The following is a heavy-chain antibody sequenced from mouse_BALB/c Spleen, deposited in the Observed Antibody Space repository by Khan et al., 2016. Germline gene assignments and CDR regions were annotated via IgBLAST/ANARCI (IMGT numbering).Heavy chain of an antibody. Sequence: VQLQQPGPELVKPGASVKMSCKASGYTFTSYVMHWVKQKPGQGLEWIGYINTYNDGTKYNEKFKGKATLTSDKSSSTAYMELSSLTSEDSAVSYCAISGFNAWFAYWGQGTLVTVSA. V-gene: IGHV1S136*01. CDR2: INTYNDGT. CDR1: GYTFTSYV. J-gene: IGHJ3*01. D-gene: IGHD3-1*01. CDR3: AISGFNAWFAY.